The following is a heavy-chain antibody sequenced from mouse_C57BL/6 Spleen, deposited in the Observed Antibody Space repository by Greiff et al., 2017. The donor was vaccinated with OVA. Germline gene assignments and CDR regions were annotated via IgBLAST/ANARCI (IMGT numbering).Heavy chain of an antibody. V-gene: IGHV1-55*01. Sequence: VQLQQPGAELVKPGASVKMSCKASGYTFTSYWITWVKQRPGQGLEWIGDIYPGSGSTNYNEKFKSKATLTVDTSSSTAYMQLSSLTSEDSAVYYCARGSGNPYYFDYWGQGTTLTVSS. CDR1: GYTFTSYW. J-gene: IGHJ2*01. D-gene: IGHD1-3*01. CDR3: ARGSGNPYYFDY. CDR2: IYPGSGST.